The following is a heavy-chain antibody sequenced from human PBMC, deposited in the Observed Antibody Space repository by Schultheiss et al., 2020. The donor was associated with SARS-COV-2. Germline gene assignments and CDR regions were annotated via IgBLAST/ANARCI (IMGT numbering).Heavy chain of an antibody. CDR2: IYYSGST. J-gene: IGHJ6*02. V-gene: IGHV4-61*01. CDR3: ARFRTYGYYGLDV. D-gene: IGHD2-8*01. Sequence: SETLSLTCTVSGGSVSSGSYYWSWIRQPPGKGLEWIGYIYYSGSTNYNPSLKSRVTMSVDTSKNQFSLKLSSVTAADTAVYYCARFRTYGYYGLDVWGQGTTVTVSS. CDR1: GGSVSSGSYY.